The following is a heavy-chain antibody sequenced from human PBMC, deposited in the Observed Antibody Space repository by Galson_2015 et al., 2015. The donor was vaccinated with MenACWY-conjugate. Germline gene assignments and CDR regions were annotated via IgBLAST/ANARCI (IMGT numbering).Heavy chain of an antibody. V-gene: IGHV3-11*06. Sequence: SLRLSCAGSASTFSNAYMSWVRQAPGKGLEWIAYIDRSGAKTHYADSVKGRFNVSRDNTKNIVFLQMNSLRVEDTAVYYCARGIQLRFLEPPYYLDAWGKGTTVTVSS. D-gene: IGHD3-3*01. CDR3: ARGIQLRFLEPPYYLDA. CDR2: IDRSGAKT. CDR1: ASTFSNAY. J-gene: IGHJ6*03.